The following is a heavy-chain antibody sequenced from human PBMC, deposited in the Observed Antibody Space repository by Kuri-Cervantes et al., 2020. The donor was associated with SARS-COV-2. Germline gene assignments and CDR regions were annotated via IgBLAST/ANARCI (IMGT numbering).Heavy chain of an antibody. CDR1: GFTFSSYS. D-gene: IGHD3-10*01. V-gene: IGHV3-21*01. Sequence: GESLKISCAASGFTFSSYSMNWVRQAPGKGLEWVSSISSSSSYMYYADSVKGRFTISRDNAKNSLYLQMNSLRAEDTAVYYCARVRGVGYWGQGTLVTVSS. CDR3: ARVRGVGY. J-gene: IGHJ4*02. CDR2: ISSSSSYM.